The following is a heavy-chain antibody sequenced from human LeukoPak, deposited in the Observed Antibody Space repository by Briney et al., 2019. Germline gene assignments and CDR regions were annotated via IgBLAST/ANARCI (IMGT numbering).Heavy chain of an antibody. J-gene: IGHJ5*02. Sequence: SETLSLTCIVSGGSISSSSYYWGWVRQPPGKGLEWIGSIYYSGSTHYNPSLKSRVTISVGTSKNQFSLKLSSVTAADTAVYYCARLGLPTYGFERFDPWGQGTLVTVSS. CDR2: IYYSGST. CDR3: ARLGLPTYGFERFDP. CDR1: GGSISSSSYY. D-gene: IGHD5-12*01. V-gene: IGHV4-39*01.